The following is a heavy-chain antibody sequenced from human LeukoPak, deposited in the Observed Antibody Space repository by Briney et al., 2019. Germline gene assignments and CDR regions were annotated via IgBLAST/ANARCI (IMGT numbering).Heavy chain of an antibody. D-gene: IGHD2-15*01. CDR2: IVGSGSTT. Sequence: GGSLRLSCAASEFTFRSHVMSWVRQAPGKGLEWISAIVGSGSTTHYADSVKGRFTISRDNSKNTLYLQMNSLRAEDTAVYYCAKDYQACSGGSCYDYWGQGTLVTVSS. CDR1: EFTFRSHV. J-gene: IGHJ4*02. CDR3: AKDYQACSGGSCYDY. V-gene: IGHV3-23*01.